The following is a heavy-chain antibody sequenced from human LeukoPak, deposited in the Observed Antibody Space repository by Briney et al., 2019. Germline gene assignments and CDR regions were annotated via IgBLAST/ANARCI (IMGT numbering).Heavy chain of an antibody. CDR3: AKGYYDILTGYYFDY. V-gene: IGHV3-21*04. J-gene: IGHJ4*02. CDR1: GFSFSTYT. D-gene: IGHD3-9*01. Sequence: GGSLRLSCAASGFSFSTYTMNWVRQAPGKGLEWVSVISTGSDFIYYADSMKGRFTISRDNAKNSLFLQMNSLRAEDTAVYYCAKGYYDILTGYYFDYWGQGTLVTVSS. CDR2: ISTGSDFI.